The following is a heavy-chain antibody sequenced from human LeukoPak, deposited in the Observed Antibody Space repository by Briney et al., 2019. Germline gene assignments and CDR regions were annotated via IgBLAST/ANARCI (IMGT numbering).Heavy chain of an antibody. CDR3: ARGASLIVVVVAAGFP. CDR2: INPTSGGT. V-gene: IGHV1-2*02. J-gene: IGHJ4*02. Sequence: RASVKVSCKASGYTFTGYYMHWVRQAPGQGLEWMGWINPTSGGTNYAQKFQGRVTMTRDTSISTAYMELSRLRSDDTAVYYCARGASLIVVVVAAGFPWGQGTLVTVSS. CDR1: GYTFTGYY. D-gene: IGHD2-15*01.